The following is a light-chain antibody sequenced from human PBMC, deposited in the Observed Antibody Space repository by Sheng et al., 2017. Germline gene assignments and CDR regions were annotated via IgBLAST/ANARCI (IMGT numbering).Light chain of an antibody. CDR3: QQRSNWPPFT. Sequence: EIVLTQSPATLSLSPGERATLSCRASQSVSSYLAWYQQKPGQAPRLLIYDASNRATGIPARFSGSGSGTDFTLTISSLEPEDFAVYYCQQRSNWPPFTFGPGPNGYQT. V-gene: IGKV3-11*01. CDR2: DAS. CDR1: QSVSSY. J-gene: IGKJ3*01.